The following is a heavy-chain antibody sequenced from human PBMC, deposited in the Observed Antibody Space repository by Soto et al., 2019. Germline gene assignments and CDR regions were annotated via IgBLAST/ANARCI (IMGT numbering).Heavy chain of an antibody. J-gene: IGHJ4*02. Sequence: GGFLRLSCAASGFTFSSYSMNWVRQAPGKGLEWVSYYVDSVKGRFTISRDNAKNSLYLQMNSLRAEDTAVYYCAREILNYDFWSGPEDYFDYWGQGPLVTVSS. V-gene: IGHV3-48*04. CDR3: AREILNYDFWSGPEDYFDY. D-gene: IGHD3-3*01. CDR1: GFTFSSYS.